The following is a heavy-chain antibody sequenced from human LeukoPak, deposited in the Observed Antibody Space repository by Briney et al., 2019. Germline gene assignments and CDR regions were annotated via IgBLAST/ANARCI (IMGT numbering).Heavy chain of an antibody. D-gene: IGHD3-3*01. J-gene: IGHJ5*02. CDR3: ASVRFLEWLAWNH. V-gene: IGHV3-7*01. CDR1: GFTFSSYW. CDR2: IKQDGSEK. Sequence: GGSLRLSCAASGFTFSSYWMSWVRQAPGKGLEWVANIKQDGSEKYCVDSVKGRFTISRDNAKNSLYLQMNSLRAEDTAVYYCASVRFLEWLAWNHWGQGTLVTVSS.